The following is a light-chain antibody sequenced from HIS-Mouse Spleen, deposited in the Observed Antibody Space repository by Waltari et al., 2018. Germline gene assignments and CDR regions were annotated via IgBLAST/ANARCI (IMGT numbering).Light chain of an antibody. CDR3: QQYNSYMWT. J-gene: IGKJ1*01. V-gene: IGKV1-5*03. CDR1: QRISSW. CDR2: KAS. Sequence: DIQMTQSPSTLSASVGDSVTITCRASQRISSWLAWYQQKPGKAPKLLIYKASSLESGVPSRFSGSGSGTEFTLTISSLQPDDFATYYCQQYNSYMWTFGQGTKVEIK.